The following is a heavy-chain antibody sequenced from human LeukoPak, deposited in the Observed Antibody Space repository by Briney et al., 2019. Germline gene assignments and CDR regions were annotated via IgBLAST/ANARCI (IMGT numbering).Heavy chain of an antibody. CDR3: ARGSGYNPPFFDY. Sequence: PSETLSLTCTVSGGSISSSSYYWSWIRQPPGKGLEWIGYIYYSGSTNYNPSLKSRVTISVDTSKNQFSLKLSSVTAADTAVYYCARGSGYNPPFFDYWGQGTLVTVSS. V-gene: IGHV4-61*01. J-gene: IGHJ4*02. D-gene: IGHD3-22*01. CDR1: GGSISSSSYY. CDR2: IYYSGST.